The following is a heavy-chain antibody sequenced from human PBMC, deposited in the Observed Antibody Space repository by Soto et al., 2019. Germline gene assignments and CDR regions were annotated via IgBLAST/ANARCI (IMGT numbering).Heavy chain of an antibody. D-gene: IGHD3-3*01. CDR2: IYYSGST. V-gene: IGHV4-31*03. CDR3: ARRDDFWSGYRY. CDR1: GCSISSGGYY. J-gene: IGHJ4*02. Sequence: SETLSLTCPVSGCSISSGGYYWSWIRQHPGKGLEWIGYIYYSGSTYYNPSLKSRVTISVDTSKNQFSLKLSSVTAADTAVYYCARRDDFWSGYRYWGQGTLVTVSS.